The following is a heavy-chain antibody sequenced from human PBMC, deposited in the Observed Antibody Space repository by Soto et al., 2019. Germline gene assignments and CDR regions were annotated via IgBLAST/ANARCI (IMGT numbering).Heavy chain of an antibody. Sequence: GAAGKVSYKPSGYTFTSYGISWVRQAPGQGLEGVGLISAYDGNTNYAEKLPGRVTRTTDTSTSTAYMELRSLRSDDTAVYYCAMDSDSVVVLAAIPTGFDPRGQGTLVTVSA. D-gene: IGHD2-2*01. CDR2: ISAYDGNT. V-gene: IGHV1-18*01. J-gene: IGHJ5*02. CDR1: GYTFTSYG. CDR3: AMDSDSVVVLAAIPTGFDP.